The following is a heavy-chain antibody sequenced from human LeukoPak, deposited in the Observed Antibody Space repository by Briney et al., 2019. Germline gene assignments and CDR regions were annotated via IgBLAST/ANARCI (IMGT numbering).Heavy chain of an antibody. CDR2: IYYSGST. CDR3: ARRNVSSWYGDWFDP. D-gene: IGHD6-13*01. V-gene: IGHV4-39*01. CDR1: GGSIGSSSYY. Sequence: PSETLSLTCTVSGGSIGSSSYYWGWIRQPPGKGLEWIRSIYYSGSTYYNPSLKSRVTISVDTSKNQFSLKLSSVTAADTAVYYCARRNVSSWYGDWFDPWGQGTLVTVSS. J-gene: IGHJ5*02.